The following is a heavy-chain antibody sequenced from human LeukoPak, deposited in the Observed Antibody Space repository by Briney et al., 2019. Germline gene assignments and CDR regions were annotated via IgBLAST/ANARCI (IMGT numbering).Heavy chain of an antibody. CDR3: AKDILLQREYDSSGYYDY. CDR2: TSWNSGSI. Sequence: GGSMRLSSAASGFTFADYSMHRVRQAPGKGLEWVSATSWNSGSIDYADSMEGRFTISRDNAKNSLYLQMNSLRAEDTALYYCAKDILLQREYDSSGYYDYWGQGTLVTVSS. CDR1: GFTFADYS. J-gene: IGHJ4*02. D-gene: IGHD3-22*01. V-gene: IGHV3-9*01.